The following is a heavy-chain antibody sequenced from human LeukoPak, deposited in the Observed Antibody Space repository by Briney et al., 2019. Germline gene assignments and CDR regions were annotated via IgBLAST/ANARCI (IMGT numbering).Heavy chain of an antibody. J-gene: IGHJ4*02. D-gene: IGHD6-19*01. Sequence: GGSLRLSCAASGFTFSTYTMHWVRQAPGKGLEWVAVISYDGSNKYYADSVKGRFTISRDNSKNTLYLQMNSLRAEDTAVYYCARVALPQWLVREFDSWGQGTLVTVSS. CDR2: ISYDGSNK. CDR1: GFTFSTYT. CDR3: ARVALPQWLVREFDS. V-gene: IGHV3-30*04.